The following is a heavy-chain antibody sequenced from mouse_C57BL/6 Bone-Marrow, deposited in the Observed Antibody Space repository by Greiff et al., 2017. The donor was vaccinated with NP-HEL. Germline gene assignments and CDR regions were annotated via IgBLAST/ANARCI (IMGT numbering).Heavy chain of an antibody. J-gene: IGHJ1*03. CDR2: IDPSDSYT. D-gene: IGHD1-1*01. CDR3: ARGPSYYYYGSSYWYCDV. CDR1: GYTFTSYW. Sequence: QVQLQQPGAELVKPGASVKLSCKASGYTFTSYWMQWVKQRPGQGLEWIGEIDPSDSYTNYNQKFKGKATLTVDTSSSTAYMQLSSLTSEDSAVYYCARGPSYYYYGSSYWYCDVWGTGTTVTVSS. V-gene: IGHV1-50*01.